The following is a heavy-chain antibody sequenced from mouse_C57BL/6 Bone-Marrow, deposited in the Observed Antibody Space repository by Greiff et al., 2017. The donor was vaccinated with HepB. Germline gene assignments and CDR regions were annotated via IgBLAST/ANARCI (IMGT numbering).Heavy chain of an antibody. D-gene: IGHD1-1*01. CDR2: IDPSDSYT. CDR3: ARNYYGSDYAMDY. Sequence: VQLQQSGAELVKPGASVKLSCKASGYTFTSYWMQWVKQRPGQGLEWIGEIDPSDSYTNYNQKFKGKATLTVDTSSSTAYMQLSSLTSEDSAVYYCARNYYGSDYAMDYWGQGTSVTVSS. V-gene: IGHV1-50*01. J-gene: IGHJ4*01. CDR1: GYTFTSYW.